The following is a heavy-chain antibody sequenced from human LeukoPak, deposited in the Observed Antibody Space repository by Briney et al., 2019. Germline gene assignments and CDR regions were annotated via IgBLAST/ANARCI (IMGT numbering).Heavy chain of an antibody. CDR1: GSTFSSYF. CDR2: FSKDGKRK. CDR3: AREDNAFDI. V-gene: IGHV3-30*03. J-gene: IGHJ3*02. Sequence: GGSRGLSRLAPGSTFSSYFINWAGKAPGNGLEWVTAFSKDGKRKYYASSVKGRFTISRDDSKDTLYLQMDSLRADDTAVYYCAREDNAFDIWGQGTIVTVSS.